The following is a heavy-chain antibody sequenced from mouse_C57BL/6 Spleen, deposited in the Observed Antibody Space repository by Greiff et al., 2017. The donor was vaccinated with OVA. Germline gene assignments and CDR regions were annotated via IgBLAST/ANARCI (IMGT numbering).Heavy chain of an antibody. J-gene: IGHJ1*03. CDR3: VRAVAWYFDV. Sequence: EVKLMESGGGLVQPKGSLKLSCAASGFSFNTYAMNWVRQAPGKGLEWVARIRSKSNNYATYYADSVKDRFTISRDDSESMLYLQMNNLKTEDTAMYYCVRAVAWYFDVWGTGTTVTVSS. CDR2: IRSKSNNYAT. D-gene: IGHD1-1*01. V-gene: IGHV10-1*01. CDR1: GFSFNTYA.